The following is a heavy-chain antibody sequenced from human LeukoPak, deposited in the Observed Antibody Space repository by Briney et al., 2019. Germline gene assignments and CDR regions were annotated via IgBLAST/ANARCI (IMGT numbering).Heavy chain of an antibody. J-gene: IGHJ6*03. D-gene: IGHD6-6*01. CDR1: GGTFSSYA. Sequence: SVKVSCKASGGTFSSYAISWVRQAPGQGLEWMGGIIPIFGTASYAQKFQGRDTITTDESTSTAYMELSSLRSEDTAVYYCARDEGVAARYYYYYMDVWGKGTTVTVSS. V-gene: IGHV1-69*05. CDR2: IIPIFGTA. CDR3: ARDEGVAARYYYYYMDV.